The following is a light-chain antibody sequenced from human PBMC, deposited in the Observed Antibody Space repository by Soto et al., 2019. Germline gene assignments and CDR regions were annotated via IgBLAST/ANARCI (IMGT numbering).Light chain of an antibody. Sequence: QSVLTQPPSVSGAPGQRVTISCTGSSSNIGSGYHVHWYQQLPGRAPKLLIYDNNYRPSGVPDRFSGSKSGTSASLAITGLQAEDEADYYCQSYDSSLSGSRVFGGGTKLTVL. CDR3: QSYDSSLSGSRV. J-gene: IGLJ3*02. CDR1: SSNIGSGYH. CDR2: DNN. V-gene: IGLV1-40*01.